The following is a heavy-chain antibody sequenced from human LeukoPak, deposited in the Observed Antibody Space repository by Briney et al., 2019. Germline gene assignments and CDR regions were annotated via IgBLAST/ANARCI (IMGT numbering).Heavy chain of an antibody. CDR2: IFASGST. V-gene: IGHV4-61*02. CDR1: GASISSGSYY. Sequence: SETLSLTCTVSGASISSGSYYWNWIRQPAGKGLEWIGRIFASGSTYYNPSLKSRVTISVDTSKNQFSLKLSSVTAADTAVYYCARTSSSGLVGGYYFDYWGQGTLVTVSS. CDR3: ARTSSSGLVGGYYFDY. J-gene: IGHJ4*02. D-gene: IGHD6-19*01.